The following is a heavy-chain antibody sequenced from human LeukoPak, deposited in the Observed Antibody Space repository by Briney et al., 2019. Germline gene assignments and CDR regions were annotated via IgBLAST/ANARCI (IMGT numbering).Heavy chain of an antibody. CDR1: GFIFTGYW. V-gene: IGHV5-51*01. D-gene: IGHD2-8*01. CDR2: IYPADSET. Sequence: GESLKISCKGSGFIFTGYWIVWVRQMPGKGLGWMGIIYPADSETTYSPSFQGQITISADRSSTTAHLQWSSLKASDTAIYYCARATCVNGICYTLYWGQGSLVTVSS. CDR3: ARATCVNGICYTLY. J-gene: IGHJ4*02.